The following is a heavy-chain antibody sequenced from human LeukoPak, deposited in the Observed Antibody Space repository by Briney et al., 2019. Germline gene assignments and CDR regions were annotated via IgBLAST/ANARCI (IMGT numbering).Heavy chain of an antibody. D-gene: IGHD4-17*01. Sequence: GGSLRLSCEASGFTFSNYGMNWVRQALGKGLEWVSVISGSDYRTNYADSVKGRFTISRDNFKNTLYLQMNSLRAEDTAVYYCAKHKESYGDSCFDDYWGQGTLVTVSS. V-gene: IGHV3-23*01. CDR2: ISGSDYRT. J-gene: IGHJ4*02. CDR3: AKHKESYGDSCFDDY. CDR1: GFTFSNYG.